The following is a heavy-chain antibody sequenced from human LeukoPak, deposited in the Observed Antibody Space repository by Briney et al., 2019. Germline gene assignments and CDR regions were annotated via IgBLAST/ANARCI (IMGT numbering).Heavy chain of an antibody. J-gene: IGHJ4*02. D-gene: IGHD6-19*01. CDR3: ARDLYRIAVAGTCGY. CDR1: GFTFSSYS. Sequence: PGGSLRLSCAASGFTFSSYSMNWVRQAPGKGLEWVSSISSSSSYIYYADSVKGRFTISRDNAKNSLYLQMNSLRAEDTAVYYCARDLYRIAVAGTCGYWGQGTLVTVSS. V-gene: IGHV3-21*01. CDR2: ISSSSSYI.